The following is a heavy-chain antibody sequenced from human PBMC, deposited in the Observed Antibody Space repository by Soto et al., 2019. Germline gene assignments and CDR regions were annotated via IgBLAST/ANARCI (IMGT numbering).Heavy chain of an antibody. CDR1: GFTFTSSA. CDR3: AAETYYYDSSGYPNFDY. V-gene: IGHV1-58*01. J-gene: IGHJ4*02. D-gene: IGHD3-22*01. CDR2: TVVGSGNT. Sequence: SVKVSCKASGFTFTSSAVQWVRQARGQRLEWIGWTVVGSGNTNYAQKFRERVTITRDMSTSTAYMELSSLRSEDTAVYYCAAETYYYDSSGYPNFDYWGQGTLVTVSS.